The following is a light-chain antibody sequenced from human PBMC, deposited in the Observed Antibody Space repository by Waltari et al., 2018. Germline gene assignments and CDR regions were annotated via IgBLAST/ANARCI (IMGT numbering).Light chain of an antibody. CDR3: QQYKTFYS. J-gene: IGKJ2*01. Sequence: DIQMTQSPSTLSASVGGRVTITCRASQNINTWLAWYQQKPGKAPKLLIYETSTLEGGVPSRFSGSGSGTHFTLTISSLQPDDFGTYYCQQYKTFYSFGQGTKL. V-gene: IGKV1-5*03. CDR1: QNINTW. CDR2: ETS.